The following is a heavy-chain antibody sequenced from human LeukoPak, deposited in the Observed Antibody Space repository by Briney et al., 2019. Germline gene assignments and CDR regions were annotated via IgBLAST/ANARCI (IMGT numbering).Heavy chain of an antibody. CDR2: INPNSGGT. J-gene: IGHJ5*02. D-gene: IGHD2-2*02. CDR1: GYTFTGYY. V-gene: IGHV1-2*02. CDR3: ARDPLVVVPAAIIGNWFDP. Sequence: ASVKVSCKASGYTFTGYYMHWVRQAPGQGLEWMGWINPNSGGTNYAQKFQGRVTMTRDTSISPAYMELSRLRSDDTAVYYCARDPLVVVPAAIIGNWFDPWGQGTLVTVSS.